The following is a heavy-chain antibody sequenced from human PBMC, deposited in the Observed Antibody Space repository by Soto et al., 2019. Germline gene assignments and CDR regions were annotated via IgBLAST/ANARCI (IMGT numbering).Heavy chain of an antibody. CDR2: VSGSGGST. V-gene: IGHV3-23*01. J-gene: IGHJ3*02. CDR1: GFTFSSYA. Sequence: GGSLRLSCAASGFTFSSYAMSWVRQAPGKGLEWVSAVSGSGGSTYYADSVKGRFTISRDNSKNTLYLQMNSLRAEDTAVYYCAKGGYGSGSYDAYDAFDIWGQGTMVTVSS. CDR3: AKGGYGSGSYDAYDAFDI. D-gene: IGHD3-10*01.